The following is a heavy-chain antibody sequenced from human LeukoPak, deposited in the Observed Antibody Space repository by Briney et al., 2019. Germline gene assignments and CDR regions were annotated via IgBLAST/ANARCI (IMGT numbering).Heavy chain of an antibody. Sequence: GGSLRLSCAASGFTFSSYSMNWVRQAPGKGLEWVSSISSSSSYIYYADSVKGRFTISRDSAKNSLYLQMNSLRAEDTAVYYCARDWRLHYGSGSYFHWGQGTLVTVSS. V-gene: IGHV3-21*01. D-gene: IGHD3-10*01. CDR1: GFTFSSYS. J-gene: IGHJ4*02. CDR3: ARDWRLHYGSGSYFH. CDR2: ISSSSSYI.